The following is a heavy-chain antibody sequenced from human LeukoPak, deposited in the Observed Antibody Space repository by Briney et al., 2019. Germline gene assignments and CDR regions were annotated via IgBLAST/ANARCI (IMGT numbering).Heavy chain of an antibody. V-gene: IGHV6-1*01. CDR3: ARDRTPSGYYYGSGSYYNRGMDV. CDR2: TYYRSKWYN. Sequence: SQTLSLTCAISGDSVSSNSAAWNWIRQSPSRGLEWLGRTYYRSKWYNDYAVSVKSRITINPDTSKNQFSLQLNSVTPEDTAVYYCARDRTPSGYYYGSGSYYNRGMDVWGKGTTVTVSS. J-gene: IGHJ6*03. CDR1: GDSVSSNSAA. D-gene: IGHD3-10*01.